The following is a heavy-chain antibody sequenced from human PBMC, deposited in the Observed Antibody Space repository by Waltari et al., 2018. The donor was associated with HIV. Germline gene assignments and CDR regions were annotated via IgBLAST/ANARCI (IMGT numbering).Heavy chain of an antibody. CDR2: FNSYNGDT. CDR1: GYHFTNFG. Sequence: QVHLVQSGAELKKTGASVKLSCKASGYHFTNFGINWVRQAPGQGLEWMGWFNSYNGDTKYAQKFQDRVTMTTDTSTSTAYMELRSLRSDDTAVYYCARFFPTATTTGWYLDLWGPGTLVTMSS. D-gene: IGHD4-17*01. V-gene: IGHV1-18*01. J-gene: IGHJ2*01. CDR3: ARFFPTATTTGWYLDL.